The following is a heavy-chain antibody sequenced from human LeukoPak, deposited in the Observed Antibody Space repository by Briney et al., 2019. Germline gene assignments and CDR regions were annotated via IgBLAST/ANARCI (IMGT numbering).Heavy chain of an antibody. J-gene: IGHJ4*02. D-gene: IGHD2-15*01. CDR1: GGSISSYY. CDR2: IYYSGST. Sequence: SETLSLTCTVSGGSISSYYWSWIRQPPGKGLEWIGYIYYSGSTNYNPSLKSRVTISVDTSKNQFSLKLSSVTAADTAVYYCARGGGYCSGGSCYPQFDYWGQGTLVTVSS. CDR3: ARGGGYCSGGSCYPQFDY. V-gene: IGHV4-59*01.